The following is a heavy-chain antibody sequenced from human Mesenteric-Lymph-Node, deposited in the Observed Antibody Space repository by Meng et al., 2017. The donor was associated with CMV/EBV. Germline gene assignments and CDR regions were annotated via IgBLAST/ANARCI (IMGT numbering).Heavy chain of an antibody. Sequence: GGSLRLSCAASGFTFSSYAMTWVRQAPGKGLEWVSSISSNGNDIWYADSVKGRFTISRDNAKNSLYLQMNSLRAEDTGMYYCTRDVYDNSGYYYWDHWGQGTLVTVSS. V-gene: IGHV3-21*01. CDR2: ISSNGNDI. CDR3: TRDVYDNSGYYYWDH. CDR1: GFTFSSYA. D-gene: IGHD3-22*01. J-gene: IGHJ4*02.